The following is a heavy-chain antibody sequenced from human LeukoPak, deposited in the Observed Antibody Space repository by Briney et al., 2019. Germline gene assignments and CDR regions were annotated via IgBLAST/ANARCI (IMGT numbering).Heavy chain of an antibody. J-gene: IGHJ4*02. CDR1: GYTFIDSY. Sequence: ASVKVSCKSSGYTFIDSYIHWVRQAPGQGLEWMGWINPNSGGTNYAQKFQGRVTMTRDTSISTAHMELSRLRSDDTAVYYCARVSSGYDYEGYYFDYWGQGTLVTVSS. CDR3: ARVSSGYDYEGYYFDY. CDR2: INPNSGGT. D-gene: IGHD5-12*01. V-gene: IGHV1-2*02.